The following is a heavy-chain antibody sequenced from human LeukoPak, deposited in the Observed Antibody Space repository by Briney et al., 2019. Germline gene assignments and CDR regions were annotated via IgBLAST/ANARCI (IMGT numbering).Heavy chain of an antibody. CDR1: GYSISSGYY. CDR2: IYHSGST. CDR3: AQDGDV. V-gene: IGHV4-38-2*02. J-gene: IGHJ6*04. Sequence: TSETLSLTCTVSGYSISSGYYWGWIRQPPGKGLEWIGSIYHSGSTYYNPSLKSRVTISVDTSKNQFSLKLSSVTAADTAVYYCAQDGDVWGKGTTVTVSS.